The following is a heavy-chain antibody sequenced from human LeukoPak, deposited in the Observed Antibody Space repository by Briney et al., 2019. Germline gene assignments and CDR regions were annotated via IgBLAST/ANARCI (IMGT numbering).Heavy chain of an antibody. Sequence: GGSLRLSCAASGFTFSSYDMHWVRQATGKGLEWVSAIGTAGDTYYPGSVKGRFTISRENAKNYLYIKMNSLRAGETAVYYCARGGRDFWSGYYGLYYFDYWGQGTLVTVSS. D-gene: IGHD3-3*01. CDR2: IGTAGDT. CDR3: ARGGRDFWSGYYGLYYFDY. V-gene: IGHV3-13*01. J-gene: IGHJ4*02. CDR1: GFTFSSYD.